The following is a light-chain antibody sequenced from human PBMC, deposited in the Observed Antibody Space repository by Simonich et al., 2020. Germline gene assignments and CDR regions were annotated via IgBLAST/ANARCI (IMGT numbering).Light chain of an antibody. V-gene: IGLV3-25*03. CDR1: ALPNQY. Sequence: SYELTQPPLVSVSPGQTARITCSGDALPNQYAYWYQQKPGQAPVLVIYKDSERPSGIPERFSGSSSGTTVTLTISGVQAEDEADYYCQSADSSGTYVVFGGGTKLTVL. J-gene: IGLJ2*01. CDR2: KDS. CDR3: QSADSSGTYVV.